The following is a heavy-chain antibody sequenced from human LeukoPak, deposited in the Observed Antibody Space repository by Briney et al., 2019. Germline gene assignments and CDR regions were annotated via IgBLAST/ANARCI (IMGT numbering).Heavy chain of an antibody. D-gene: IGHD4-23*01. V-gene: IGHV4-39*01. Sequence: PSETLSLTCTVSGGSISSSSYYWGWIRQPPGKGLEWIGSIYYSGSTYYNPSLKSRVTISVDTSKNQFSLKLSSVTAADTAVYYCARGSDYGGPGEYWGQGTLVTVSS. CDR3: ARGSDYGGPGEY. CDR1: GGSISSSSYY. CDR2: IYYSGST. J-gene: IGHJ4*02.